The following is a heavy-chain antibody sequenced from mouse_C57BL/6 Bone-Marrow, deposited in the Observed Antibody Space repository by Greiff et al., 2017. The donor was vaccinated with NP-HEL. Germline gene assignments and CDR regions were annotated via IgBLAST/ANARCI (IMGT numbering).Heavy chain of an antibody. CDR3: ARFYYDYDLYAMDY. D-gene: IGHD2-4*01. CDR2: IYPRSGNT. CDR1: GSTFTSSG. Sequence: QFQLQQSGAELARPGASVQLSCTASGSTFTSSGISWVKQRTGQGLEWIGEIYPRSGNTYYNEKFKGKATLTADKSSSTAYMELRSLTSEDSAVYFCARFYYDYDLYAMDYWGQGTSVTVSS. V-gene: IGHV1-81*01. J-gene: IGHJ4*01.